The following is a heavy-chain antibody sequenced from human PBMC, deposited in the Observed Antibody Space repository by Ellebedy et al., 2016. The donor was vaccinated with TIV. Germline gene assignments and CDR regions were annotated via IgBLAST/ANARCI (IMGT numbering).Heavy chain of an antibody. Sequence: GESLKISXTLSGLSFTTYSLNWVRRAPGKGLEWVAYISSSRQTISYADSVRGRFTISRDNDKNSLYLQMNSLRAEDTAVYYCAGRGYWGQGTLVTVSS. J-gene: IGHJ4*02. CDR3: AGRGY. CDR1: GLSFTTYS. CDR2: ISSSRQTI. V-gene: IGHV3-48*04.